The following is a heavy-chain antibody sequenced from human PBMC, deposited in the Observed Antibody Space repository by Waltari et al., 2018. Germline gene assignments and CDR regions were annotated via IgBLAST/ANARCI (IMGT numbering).Heavy chain of an antibody. V-gene: IGHV3-23*01. J-gene: IGHJ3*02. CDR3: AKVEGGIVTRYYALDI. CDR1: GFRFGNSA. CDR2: ISGSSSST. Sequence: EVQLLESVGGLVQPGGSLRLSCAASGFRFGNSALSWVRQAPGKGLEWISGISGSSSSTYYADSVKGRFTISRDNSKNTLYLQMNSLRVEDTAVYFCAKVEGGIVTRYYALDIWGQGTMVTVSS. D-gene: IGHD3-16*02.